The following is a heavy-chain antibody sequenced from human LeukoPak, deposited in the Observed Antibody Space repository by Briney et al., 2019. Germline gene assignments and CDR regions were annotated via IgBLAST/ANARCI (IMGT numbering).Heavy chain of an antibody. D-gene: IGHD3-10*01. CDR2: IWYDGSNK. CDR1: GFTFSSYG. J-gene: IGHJ6*02. CDR3: ARDQENYYASGSYYSYYYYGMDV. Sequence: GGSLRLSCAASGFTFSSYGMHWVRQAPGKGLEGVAVIWYDGSNKYYADSVKGRFTISRDNSKNTLYLQVNSLRAEDTAVYYCARDQENYYASGSYYSYYYYGMDVWGQGTTVTVSS. V-gene: IGHV3-33*01.